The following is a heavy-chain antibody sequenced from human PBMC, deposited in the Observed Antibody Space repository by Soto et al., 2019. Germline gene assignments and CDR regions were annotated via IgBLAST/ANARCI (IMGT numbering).Heavy chain of an antibody. V-gene: IGHV4-30-4*01. J-gene: IGHJ4*02. D-gene: IGHD3-22*01. Sequence: LSLTCTVSGGSISSGDNYWTWIRQPPGKGLEWIGYIYYTGSAYYNPSLKSRVTISVDTSKNQFSLKLTSVTAADTAVYFCARATYDYDSSGYYYVFDYWGQGTLVTVSS. CDR2: IYYTGSA. CDR3: ARATYDYDSSGYYYVFDY. CDR1: GGSISSGDNY.